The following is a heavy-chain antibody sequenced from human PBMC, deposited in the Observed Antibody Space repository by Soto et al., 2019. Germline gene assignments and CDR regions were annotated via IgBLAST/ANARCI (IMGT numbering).Heavy chain of an antibody. D-gene: IGHD2-2*01. V-gene: IGHV1-3*01. Sequence: SVKVSCKASGYTFTSYAMHWVRQAPGQRLEWMGWINAGNGNTKYSQKFQGRVTITRDTSARTANMEMSSLRSEDTAVYYCARFYFISTSCQKTYGMYVWGQGTTVTVSS. CDR1: GYTFTSYA. CDR3: ARFYFISTSCQKTYGMYV. J-gene: IGHJ6*02. CDR2: INAGNGNT.